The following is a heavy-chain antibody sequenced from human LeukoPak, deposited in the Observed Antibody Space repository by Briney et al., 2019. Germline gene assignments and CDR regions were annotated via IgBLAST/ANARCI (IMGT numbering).Heavy chain of an antibody. V-gene: IGHV1-2*02. CDR1: GYTFTGYY. CDR3: ARVGFLEWLFIGDY. J-gene: IGHJ4*02. CDR2: INPNSGGT. D-gene: IGHD3-3*01. Sequence: ASVKVSCKASGYTFTGYYMHWVRQAPGQGLEWMGWINPNSGGTNYAQKFQGRVTMTRDTSISTAYMELSRPRSDDTAVYYCARVGFLEWLFIGDYWGQGTLVTVSS.